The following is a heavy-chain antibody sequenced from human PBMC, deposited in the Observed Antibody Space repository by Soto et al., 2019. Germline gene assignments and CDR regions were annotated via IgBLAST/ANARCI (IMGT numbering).Heavy chain of an antibody. J-gene: IGHJ4*02. Sequence: ASVKVSCKASGYTFSNYGIHWVRQAPGQRLEWMGLINAGNGNTKYSQKFQGRVTLTRDTSASTAYMELNSLRAEDTAFYYCARLPGIGTSEYYFDYWGQGALVTVSS. CDR2: INAGNGNT. CDR1: GYTFSNYG. CDR3: ARLPGIGTSEYYFDY. V-gene: IGHV1-3*01. D-gene: IGHD6-13*01.